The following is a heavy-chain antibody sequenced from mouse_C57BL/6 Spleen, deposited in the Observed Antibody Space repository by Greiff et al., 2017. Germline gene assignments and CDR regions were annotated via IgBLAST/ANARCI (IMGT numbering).Heavy chain of an antibody. CDR1: GYSITSGYY. CDR2: ISYDGSN. V-gene: IGHV3-6*01. Sequence: EVQLVESGPGLVKPSQSLSLTCSVTGYSITSGYYWNWIRQFPGNKLEWMGYISYDGSNNYNPSLKNRISITRDTSKNQFFLKLNSVTTEDTATYYCARGLLWLRTYYFDYWGQGTTLTVSS. D-gene: IGHD2-2*01. CDR3: ARGLLWLRTYYFDY. J-gene: IGHJ2*01.